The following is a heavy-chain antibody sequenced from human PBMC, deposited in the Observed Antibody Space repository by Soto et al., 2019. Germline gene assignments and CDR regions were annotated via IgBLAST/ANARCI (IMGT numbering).Heavy chain of an antibody. CDR1: GFTFDDYT. V-gene: IGHV3-43*01. CDR2: ISWDGGST. Sequence: PGGSLRLSCAASGFTFDDYTMHWVRQAPGKGLEWVSLISWDGGSTYYADSVKGRFTISRDNSKNSLYLQMNSLRTEDTALYYCSSSLGYWYFDLWGRGTLVTVS. CDR3: SSSLGYWYFDL. J-gene: IGHJ2*01. D-gene: IGHD6-6*01.